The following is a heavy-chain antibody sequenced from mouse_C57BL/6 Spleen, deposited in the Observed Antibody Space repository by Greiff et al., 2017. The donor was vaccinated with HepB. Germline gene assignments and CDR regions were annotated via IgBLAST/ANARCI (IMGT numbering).Heavy chain of an antibody. Sequence: QVQLQQSGAELVKPGASVKMSCKASGYTFTSYWITWVKQRPGQGLEWIGDIYPGSGSTNYNEKFKSKATLTVDTSSSTAYMQLSSLTSEDSAVYYCARRRAYSNYDYYAMDYWGQGTSVTVSS. CDR2: IYPGSGST. CDR3: ARRRAYSNYDYYAMDY. V-gene: IGHV1-55*01. J-gene: IGHJ4*01. D-gene: IGHD2-5*01. CDR1: GYTFTSYW.